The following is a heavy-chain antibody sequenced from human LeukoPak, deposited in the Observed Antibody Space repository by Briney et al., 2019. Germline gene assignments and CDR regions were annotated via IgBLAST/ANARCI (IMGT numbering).Heavy chain of an antibody. D-gene: IGHD4-17*01. CDR3: ARGAGSTVTTIDY. V-gene: IGHV3-23*01. J-gene: IGHJ4*02. Sequence: PGGSLRLSCAASGFTFSSYAMSWVRQAPGKGLEWVSTISGSGASTYYADSVKGRFTISRDNSKNTLYLQMNSLRAEDTAVYYCARGAGSTVTTIDYWGQGTLVTVSS. CDR2: ISGSGAST. CDR1: GFTFSSYA.